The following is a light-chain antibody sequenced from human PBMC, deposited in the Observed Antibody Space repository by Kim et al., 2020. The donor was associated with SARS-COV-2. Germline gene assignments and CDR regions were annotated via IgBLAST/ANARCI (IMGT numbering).Light chain of an antibody. CDR1: ASNVGSNI. CDR2: SDN. CDR3: ATLDDSLDVWM. V-gene: IGLV1-44*01. Sequence: GQRVTICCLGRASNVGSNIVHWYPQFPGTAPRLLIDSDNRRPSGVPDRVSGSKSGTSASLAISGLQAEDEADYYCATLDDSLDVWMFGGGTQLTVL. J-gene: IGLJ3*02.